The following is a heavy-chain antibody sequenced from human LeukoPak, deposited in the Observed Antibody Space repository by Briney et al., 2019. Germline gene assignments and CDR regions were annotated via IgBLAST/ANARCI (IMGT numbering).Heavy chain of an antibody. CDR3: ARDPHYYDSSGYKPADY. Sequence: DSVKGRFTISRDNSENTLYLQMNSLRAEDTAVYYCARDPHYYDSSGYKPADYWGQGTLVTVSS. V-gene: IGHV3-30*01. D-gene: IGHD3-22*01. J-gene: IGHJ4*02.